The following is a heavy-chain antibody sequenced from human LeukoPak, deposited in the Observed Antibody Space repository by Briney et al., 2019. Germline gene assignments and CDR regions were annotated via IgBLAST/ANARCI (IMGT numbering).Heavy chain of an antibody. CDR1: GGSFSSSSYY. CDR3: ARDRGSSWGAYLDV. J-gene: IGHJ6*03. Sequence: PSETRSLTCTVAGGSFSSSSYYWGWIRQPPGKGLEWIGSIHYNGNTYYNPSLKSRVTISADTSKNQFSLKLTSVTAADTAVYYCARDRGSSWGAYLDVWGKGTTVTVSS. D-gene: IGHD6-13*01. CDR2: IHYNGNT. V-gene: IGHV4-39*07.